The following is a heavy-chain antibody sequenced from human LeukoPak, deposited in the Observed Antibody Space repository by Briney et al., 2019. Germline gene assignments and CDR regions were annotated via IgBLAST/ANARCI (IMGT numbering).Heavy chain of an antibody. J-gene: IGHJ4*02. CDR3: ARESPPLLRYFDWSESPSYYFDY. V-gene: IGHV3-21*01. CDR1: GFTFSSYS. Sequence: GGSLRLSCAASGFTFSSYSMNWVRQAPGKGLEWVSSISSSSSYIYYADSVKGRFTISRDNSKNTLYLQMNSLRAEDTAVYYCARESPPLLRYFDWSESPSYYFDYWGQGTLVTVSS. D-gene: IGHD3-9*01. CDR2: ISSSSSYI.